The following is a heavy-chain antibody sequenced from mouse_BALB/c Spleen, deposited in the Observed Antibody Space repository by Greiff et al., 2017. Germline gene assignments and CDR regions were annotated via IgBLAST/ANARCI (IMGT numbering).Heavy chain of an antibody. Sequence: DVKLVESGGGLVKPGGSLKLSCAASGFTFSSYTMSWVRQTPEKRLEWVATISSGGSYTYYPDSVKGRFTISRDNAKNTLYLQMSSLKSEDTAMYYCTRDADYYGSSHWYFDVWGAGTTVTVSS. D-gene: IGHD1-1*01. CDR3: TRDADYYGSSHWYFDV. CDR2: ISSGGSYT. CDR1: GFTFSSYT. J-gene: IGHJ1*01. V-gene: IGHV5-6-4*01.